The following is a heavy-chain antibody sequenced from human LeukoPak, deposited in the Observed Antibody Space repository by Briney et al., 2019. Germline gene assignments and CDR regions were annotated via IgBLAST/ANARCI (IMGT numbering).Heavy chain of an antibody. CDR1: GFALSSYA. D-gene: IGHD3-22*01. CDR2: ISSSGGST. CDR3: VKGSYNDSSGSYFVPLDY. J-gene: IGHJ4*02. Sequence: GGSLRLSCSASGFALSSYAMRWVRQAPGKGLEYVSAISSSGGSTYYADSVKGRFTISRDNSKTTLYLQMSSLRAEDTAVYYCVKGSYNDSSGSYFVPLDYWGQGTLLTVSS. V-gene: IGHV3-64D*09.